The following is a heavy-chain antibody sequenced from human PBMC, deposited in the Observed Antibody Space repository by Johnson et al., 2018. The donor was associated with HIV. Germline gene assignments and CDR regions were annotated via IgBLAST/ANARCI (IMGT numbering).Heavy chain of an antibody. D-gene: IGHD3-10*01. CDR1: GFTFDDYA. CDR3: ARGGLLWFGHPAD. V-gene: IGHV3-66*01. Sequence: VHLVESGGGLVQPGRSLRLSCAASGFTFDDYAMHWVRQAPGKGLEWVSIIYSGGTTYYADSLKGRFIISRDNSKNTLYLQMNSLRAEDTAVYYCARGGLLWFGHPADWGQGTMVTVSS. CDR2: IYSGGTT. J-gene: IGHJ3*01.